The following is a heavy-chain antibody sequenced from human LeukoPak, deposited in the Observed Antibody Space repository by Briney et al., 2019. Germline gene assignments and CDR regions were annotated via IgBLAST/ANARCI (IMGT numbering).Heavy chain of an antibody. CDR3: ARGRVSSSTWYSTYYYYFYMDV. CDR1: GGSISSSSYY. CDR2: IYYSGST. Sequence: SETLSLTCTVSGGSISSSSYYWGWLRQPPGTGLEWRGSIYYSGSTYYNPSLKSRVTISVDTSKNQFSLKLSSVTAADTAVYFCARGRVSSSTWYSTYYYYFYMDVGGKGTTVTAS. D-gene: IGHD6-13*01. J-gene: IGHJ6*03. V-gene: IGHV4-39*07.